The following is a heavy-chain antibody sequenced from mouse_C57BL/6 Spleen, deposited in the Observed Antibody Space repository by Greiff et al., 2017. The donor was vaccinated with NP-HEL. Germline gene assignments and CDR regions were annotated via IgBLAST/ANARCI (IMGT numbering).Heavy chain of an antibody. Sequence: VQLQQSGAELMKPGASVKLSCKATGYTFTGYWIEWVKQRPGHGLEWIGEILPGSGSTNYNEKFKGKATFTADTSSNTAYMQLSSLTTEASAIYYCARGATVVATDYWYCDVWGTGTTVTVSS. CDR2: ILPGSGST. D-gene: IGHD1-1*01. CDR3: ARGATVVATDYWYCDV. CDR1: GYTFTGYW. V-gene: IGHV1-9*01. J-gene: IGHJ1*03.